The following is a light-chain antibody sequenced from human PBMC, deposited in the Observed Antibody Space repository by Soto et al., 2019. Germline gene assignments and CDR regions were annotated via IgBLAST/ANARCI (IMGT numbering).Light chain of an antibody. CDR1: QSVSSIY. Sequence: IVLTLSPGTLSLSPGERATLSCRSSQSVSSIYLAWYQQKPGQAPSLLTCGASSRATGIPDRFSGSGSVTDFALTISRLEPEDFAVYHCQLSGCSPHTLGGGTKV. CDR2: GAS. CDR3: QLSGCSPHT. J-gene: IGKJ4*01. V-gene: IGKV3-20*01.